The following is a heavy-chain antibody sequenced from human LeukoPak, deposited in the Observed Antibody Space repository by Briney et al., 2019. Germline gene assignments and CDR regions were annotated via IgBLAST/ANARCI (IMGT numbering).Heavy chain of an antibody. CDR3: AKGRGDCTGISYPTPFDY. D-gene: IGHD2-8*02. CDR1: GFTFSTYA. CDR2: IRGSDGST. J-gene: IGHJ4*02. V-gene: IGHV3-23*01. Sequence: GGSLRLSCAASGFTFSTYAMSWVRQAPGKGLEWVSAIRGSDGSTYYADSVKGRFTISRDNSKNTLYLQMNSLRAEDTAVYYCAKGRGDCTGISYPTPFDYWGQGALVTVSS.